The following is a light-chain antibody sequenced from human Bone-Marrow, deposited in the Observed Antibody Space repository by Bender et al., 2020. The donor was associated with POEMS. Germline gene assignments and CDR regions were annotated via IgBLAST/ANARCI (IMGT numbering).Light chain of an antibody. Sequence: QSVLTQTPSLSGTPGQRVAISCSGSTSNLGSNAVYWFQQLPGAAPKVLIERTDQRLSGVPDRFSGSKSGTSASLAIIGLRSEDEADYFCAAWDDSLAYYVFGTGTKVTVL. J-gene: IGLJ1*01. CDR1: TSNLGSNA. V-gene: IGLV1-47*01. CDR2: RTD. CDR3: AAWDDSLAYYV.